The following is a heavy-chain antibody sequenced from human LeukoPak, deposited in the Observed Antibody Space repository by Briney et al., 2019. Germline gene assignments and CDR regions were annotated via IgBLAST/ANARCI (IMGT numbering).Heavy chain of an antibody. CDR3: ARDEDGFDP. CDR2: IYYSGST. CDR1: GGSISSSSYY. V-gene: IGHV4-39*07. Sequence: SETLPLTCTVSGGSISSSSYYWGWIRQPPGKGLEWIGSIYYSGSTYYNPSLKSRVTISVDTSENQFSLKLSSVTAADTAVYYCARDEDGFDPWGQGTLVTVSS. J-gene: IGHJ5*02.